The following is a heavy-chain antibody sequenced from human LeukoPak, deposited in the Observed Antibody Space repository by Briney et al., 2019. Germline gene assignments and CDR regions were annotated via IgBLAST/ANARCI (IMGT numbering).Heavy chain of an antibody. Sequence: PSETLSLTCTVSGYSMSSGYYWAWIRQPPGKGLEWIASIYHSGSTNYNPSLKSRVTISVDTSKNQFSLKLSSVTAADTAVYYCARGPLCSSTSCYWGYWGQGTLVTVSS. D-gene: IGHD2-2*01. V-gene: IGHV4-38-2*02. CDR3: ARGPLCSSTSCYWGY. CDR2: IYHSGST. J-gene: IGHJ4*02. CDR1: GYSMSSGYY.